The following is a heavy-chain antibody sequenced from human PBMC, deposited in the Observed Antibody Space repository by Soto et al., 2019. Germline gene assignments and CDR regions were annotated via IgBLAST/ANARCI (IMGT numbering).Heavy chain of an antibody. CDR2: VSYSGKT. D-gene: IGHD2-15*01. Sequence: QVQLQESGPGLVKTSDTLSLTCTVSGGSITPYYWSWIRQPPGEGLAWIGYVSYSGKTGYNPSFKSRVSISIDKAKIEFSLKLTSLTAADAATYCCARQQYTVVTAFDVWGHGPTVAIST. V-gene: IGHV4-59*07. CDR1: GGSITPYY. J-gene: IGHJ3*01. CDR3: ARQQYTVVTAFDV.